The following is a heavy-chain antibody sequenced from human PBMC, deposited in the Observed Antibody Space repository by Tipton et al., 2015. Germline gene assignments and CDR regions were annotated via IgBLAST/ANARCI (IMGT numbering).Heavy chain of an antibody. CDR3: ARGGSGDIVIIPAAAWFDP. J-gene: IGHJ5*02. CDR1: GGSFSGYY. V-gene: IGHV4-34*01. Sequence: LRLSCAVYGGSFSGYYWNWIRQPPGKGLEWIGEVNNSGYTKYNPSLESRVTISGDTSKNQFSLRLTSVTAADTAVYYCARGGSGDIVIIPAAAWFDPWGQGTLVTVTS. D-gene: IGHD2-2*01. CDR2: VNNSGYT.